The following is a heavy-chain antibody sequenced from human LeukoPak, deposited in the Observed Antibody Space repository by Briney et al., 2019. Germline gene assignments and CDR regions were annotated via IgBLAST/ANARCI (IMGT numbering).Heavy chain of an antibody. D-gene: IGHD2-2*02. J-gene: IGHJ4*02. CDR2: VYTSGTT. Sequence: TSETLSLTCTVSGGSISSGGYYWSWIRQPAGKGLEWIGRVYTSGTTNYNPSLKSRVTMSADTSKNQFSLNLTSVTAADTAVYYCAREPGGFCSSTSCYTKGVFDYWGQGTLVTVSS. CDR3: AREPGGFCSSTSCYTKGVFDY. CDR1: GGSISSGGYY. V-gene: IGHV4-61*02.